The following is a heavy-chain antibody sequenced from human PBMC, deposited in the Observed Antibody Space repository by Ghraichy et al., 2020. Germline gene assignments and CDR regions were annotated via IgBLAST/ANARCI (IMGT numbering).Heavy chain of an antibody. CDR3: TTEGWDVLLASDY. CDR2: VKPITEGGTT. V-gene: IGHV3-15*05. D-gene: IGHD3-16*01. J-gene: IGHJ4*02. CDR1: GFTFSKAW. Sequence: LSLTCAASGFTFSKAWMSWVRQAPGKGLEWVGRVKPITEGGTTDYAAPVKGRFTISRDDSKNILSLEMNSLKTEDTGVYYCTTEGWDVLLASDYWGQGTRVTVSS.